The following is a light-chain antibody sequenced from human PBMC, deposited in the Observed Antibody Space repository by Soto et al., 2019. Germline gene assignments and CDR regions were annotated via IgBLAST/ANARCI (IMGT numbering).Light chain of an antibody. CDR1: SGHSSYA. CDR3: QTWDTGIRVV. Sequence: QPELTQSPSASASLGASVKLTCTLSSGHSSYAIAWHQQQPEKGPRYLMKLNSDGSHNKGDGIPDRFSGSSSGAERYLTISSLQSEDEADYYCQTWDTGIRVVFGGGTKLTVL. J-gene: IGLJ2*01. V-gene: IGLV4-69*01. CDR2: LNSDGSH.